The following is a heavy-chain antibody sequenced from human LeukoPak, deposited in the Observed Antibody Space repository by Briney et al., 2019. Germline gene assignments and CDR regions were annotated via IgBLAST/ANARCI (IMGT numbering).Heavy chain of an antibody. V-gene: IGHV4-59*12. CDR2: IYYSGST. CDR3: ARDPPHYYDSSGYYYEDAFDI. J-gene: IGHJ3*02. CDR1: GGSISSYY. Sequence: PSETLSLTCTVSGGSISSYYWSWIRQPPGKGLEWIGYIYYSGSTNYNPSLKSRVTMSVDTSKNQFSLKLSSVTAADTAVYYCARDPPHYYDSSGYYYEDAFDIWGQGTMVTVSS. D-gene: IGHD3-22*01.